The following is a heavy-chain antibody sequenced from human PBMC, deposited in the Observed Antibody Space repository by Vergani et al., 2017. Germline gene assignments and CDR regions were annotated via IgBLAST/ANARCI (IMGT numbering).Heavy chain of an antibody. D-gene: IGHD3-22*01. CDR3: ARVVSYYDSSGYPQYYYYYGMDV. Sequence: QVQLVQSGSELKKPGASVKVSCKASGYTFTSYAMNWVRQAPGQGLEWMGWINTNTGNPTYAQGFTARFVFSLDTSVSTAYLQISSLKAEDTAVYYCARVVSYYDSSGYPQYYYYYGMDVWGQGTTVTVSS. J-gene: IGHJ6*02. CDR1: GYTFTSYA. V-gene: IGHV7-4-1*02. CDR2: INTNTGNP.